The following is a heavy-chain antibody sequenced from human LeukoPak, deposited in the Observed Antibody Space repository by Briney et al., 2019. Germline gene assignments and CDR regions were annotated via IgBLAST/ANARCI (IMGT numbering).Heavy chain of an antibody. CDR3: AKDLYQSGYSSSWYD. CDR2: IRYDGSNK. D-gene: IGHD6-13*01. CDR1: GFTFSSYG. J-gene: IGHJ4*02. Sequence: GGSLRLSCAASGFTFSSYGMHWVRQAPGKGLEWVAFIRYDGSNKYYADSVKGRFTISRDNSKNTLYLQMNSLRAEDTAVYYCAKDLYQSGYSSSWYDWGQGTLVTVSS. V-gene: IGHV3-30*02.